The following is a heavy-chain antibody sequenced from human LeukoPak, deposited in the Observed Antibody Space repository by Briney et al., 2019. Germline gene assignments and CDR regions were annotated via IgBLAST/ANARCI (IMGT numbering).Heavy chain of an antibody. CDR3: ARARGSSSTCLYNWFDL. V-gene: IGHV3-7*04. D-gene: IGHD2-2*01. J-gene: IGHJ5*01. CDR2: IKQDGSEE. CDR1: GFTFSSYK. Sequence: GGSLRLSCAASGFTFSSYKMTWVRQAPGTGLEWVANIKQDGSEEYYVDSVKGRFTISRDNGKNSLYLQMNRLRAEDTAVYYCARARGSSSTCLYNWFDLWGQGTLVTVSS.